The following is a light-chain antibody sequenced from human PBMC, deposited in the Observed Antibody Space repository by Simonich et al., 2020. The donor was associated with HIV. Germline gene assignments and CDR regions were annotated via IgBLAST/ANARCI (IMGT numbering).Light chain of an antibody. V-gene: IGKV1-13*02. CDR2: DAS. CDR3: QQSNSYPT. Sequence: AIQLTQSPSSLYASVGDTVTITCRASKGIKNSLIWNQQKPGKAPKVLNFDASSLESGVPSRFSGSGSGTDFTLTISSLQPEDFATYYCQQSNSYPTFGQGTKLEIK. J-gene: IGKJ2*01. CDR1: KGIKNS.